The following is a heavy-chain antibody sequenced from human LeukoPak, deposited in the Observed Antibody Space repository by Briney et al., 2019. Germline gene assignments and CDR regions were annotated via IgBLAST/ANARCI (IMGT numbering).Heavy chain of an antibody. V-gene: IGHV4-34*01. CDR1: DGSFSGYH. D-gene: IGHD3-22*01. Sequence: SETLSLTCAVYDGSFSGYHWTWTRQSPGKGLEWIGDINPSGSTYYNPSLKSRLTISVDTSKNQFSLKLRSVTAADTAVYYCARGRHDITMIVVVMTSVSYYLDVWGKGTTVTVS. CDR2: INPSGST. J-gene: IGHJ6*03. CDR3: ARGRHDITMIVVVMTSVSYYLDV.